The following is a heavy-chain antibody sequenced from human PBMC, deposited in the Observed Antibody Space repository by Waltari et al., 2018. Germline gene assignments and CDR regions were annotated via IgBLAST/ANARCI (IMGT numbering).Heavy chain of an antibody. CDR2: IYYSGST. CDR1: GGSISSYY. CDR3: ARVVRVAGDAFDI. Sequence: QVQLQESGPGLVKPSETLSLTCTGSGGSISSYYWSWIRQPPGKGLEWIGYIYYSGSTNYNPSLKSRVTISVDTSKNQFSLKLSSVTAADTAVYYCARVVRVAGDAFDIWGQGTMVTVSS. D-gene: IGHD3-10*01. J-gene: IGHJ3*02. V-gene: IGHV4-59*01.